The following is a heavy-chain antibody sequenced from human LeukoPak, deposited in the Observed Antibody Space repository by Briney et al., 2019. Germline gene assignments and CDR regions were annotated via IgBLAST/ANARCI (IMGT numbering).Heavy chain of an antibody. CDR3: GKGPGYSVYDNLPHH. Sequence: GGALRLPCAASGFRFSSYGMHWGRPAPGKGVEGGAVISDDGIKIYYGDSVKGRFTISRDNSKNTLNLQMDSLRADDTAVYYCGKGPGYSVYDNLPHHWGQGTLVTVSS. CDR1: GFRFSSYG. J-gene: IGHJ5*02. D-gene: IGHD5/OR15-5a*01. V-gene: IGHV3-30*18. CDR2: ISDDGIKI.